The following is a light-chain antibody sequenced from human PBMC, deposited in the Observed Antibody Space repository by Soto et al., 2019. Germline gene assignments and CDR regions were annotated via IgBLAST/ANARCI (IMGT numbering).Light chain of an antibody. CDR2: GAS. J-gene: IGKJ5*01. CDR3: QQYGSPGIT. V-gene: IGKV3-20*01. CDR1: QSVSSSY. Sequence: EIVLTQSPGTLSLSPWERATLSCRASQSVSSSYLAWYQQKPGQAPRLLIYGASSRATGIPDRFSGSGSGTDFTLTISRLEPEDFAVYYCQQYGSPGITFGQGTRLEIK.